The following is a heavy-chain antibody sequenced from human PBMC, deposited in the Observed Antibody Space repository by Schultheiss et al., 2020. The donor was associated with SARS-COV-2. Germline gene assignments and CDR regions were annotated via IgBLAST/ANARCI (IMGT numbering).Heavy chain of an antibody. D-gene: IGHD2-15*01. Sequence: GGSLRLSCAAFGFTFDDYAMHWVRQAPGKGLEWVSGISWNSGSIGYADSVKGRFTISRDNAKNSLYLQMNSLRAEDTAVYYCAREGWELRYYYYMDVWGKGTTVTVSS. J-gene: IGHJ6*03. V-gene: IGHV3-9*01. CDR2: ISWNSGSI. CDR3: AREGWELRYYYYMDV. CDR1: GFTFDDYA.